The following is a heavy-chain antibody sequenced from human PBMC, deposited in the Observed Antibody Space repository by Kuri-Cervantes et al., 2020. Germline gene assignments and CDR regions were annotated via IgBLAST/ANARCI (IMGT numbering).Heavy chain of an antibody. CDR2: IYSDGST. J-gene: IGHJ4*02. CDR1: GVTVSSNY. V-gene: IGHV3-53*01. D-gene: IGHD3-3*01. CDR3: ARWSGTYYDY. Sequence: GGSLRLSCAASGVTVSSNYMSWVRQAPGEGLERVLMIYSDGSTYYTDSVKGRFTISRDNSKNTLFLQMNSLRAEDTAVYYCARWSGTYYDYWGQGTLVTVSS.